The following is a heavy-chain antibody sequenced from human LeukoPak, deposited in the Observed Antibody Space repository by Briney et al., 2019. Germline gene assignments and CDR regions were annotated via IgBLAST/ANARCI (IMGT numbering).Heavy chain of an antibody. J-gene: IGHJ6*03. D-gene: IGHD3-10*01. CDR1: GGSFISYY. V-gene: IGHV4-4*07. CDR2: IYPSGNT. Sequence: SETLSLTCTVSGGSFISYYWSWIRQLAGKGLEWIGRIYPSGNTNYNPSLKSRVTMSVDTSKNQFSLKLTSVTAADTAVYYCARLSGSGSYFETNYYYYYYMDVWGKGTTVTISS. CDR3: ARLSGSGSYFETNYYYYYYMDV.